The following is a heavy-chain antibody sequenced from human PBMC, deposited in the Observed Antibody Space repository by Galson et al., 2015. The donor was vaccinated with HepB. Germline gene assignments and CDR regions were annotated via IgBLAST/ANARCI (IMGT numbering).Heavy chain of an antibody. CDR3: ARMRRPRIQLCLGAGFDY. Sequence: SVKVSCKASGYTFTGYYMHWVRQAPGQGLEWMGWINPNSGGTNYAQKFQGRVTMTRDTSISTAYMELSRLRSDDTAVYYCARMRRPRIQLCLGAGFDYWGQGTLVTVSS. CDR2: INPNSGGT. D-gene: IGHD5-18*01. V-gene: IGHV1-2*02. CDR1: GYTFTGYY. J-gene: IGHJ4*02.